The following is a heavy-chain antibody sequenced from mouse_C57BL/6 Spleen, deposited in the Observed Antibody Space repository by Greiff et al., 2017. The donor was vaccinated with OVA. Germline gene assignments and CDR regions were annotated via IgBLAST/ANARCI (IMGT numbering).Heavy chain of an antibody. D-gene: IGHD2-1*01. J-gene: IGHJ4*01. V-gene: IGHV5-4*01. CDR3: ARDYGNYGGYAMDY. Sequence: DVMLVESGGGLVKPGGSLKLSCAASGFTFSSYAMSWVRQTPEKRLEWVATISDGGSYTYYPDNVKGRFTISRDNAKNNLYLQMSHLKSEDTAMYYCARDYGNYGGYAMDYWGQGTSVTVSS. CDR2: ISDGGSYT. CDR1: GFTFSSYA.